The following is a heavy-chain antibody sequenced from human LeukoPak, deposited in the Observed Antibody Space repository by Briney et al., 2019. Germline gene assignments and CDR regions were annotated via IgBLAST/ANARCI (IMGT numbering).Heavy chain of an antibody. CDR3: ARPNYYDSSGYLNRHPDAFDI. Sequence: GGSLRLSCAASGFTFSSYAMSWVRQAPGKGLEWVSAISGSGGSTYYADSVKGRFTISRDNSKNTLYLQMNSLRAEDTAVYYCARPNYYDSSGYLNRHPDAFDIWGQGTMVTVSS. D-gene: IGHD3-22*01. CDR2: ISGSGGST. V-gene: IGHV3-23*01. J-gene: IGHJ3*02. CDR1: GFTFSSYA.